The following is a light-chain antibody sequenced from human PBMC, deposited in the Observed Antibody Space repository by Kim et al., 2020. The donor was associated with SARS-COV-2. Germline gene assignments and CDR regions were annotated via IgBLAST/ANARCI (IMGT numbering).Light chain of an antibody. Sequence: LSPGEGATLSCRASQSVSSYLAWYQQKPGQAPRLLIYDASNRATGIPARFSGSGSGTDFTLTISSLEPEYFAVYYCQQRSNWPLTFGGGTKVDIK. V-gene: IGKV3-11*01. CDR1: QSVSSY. CDR2: DAS. J-gene: IGKJ4*01. CDR3: QQRSNWPLT.